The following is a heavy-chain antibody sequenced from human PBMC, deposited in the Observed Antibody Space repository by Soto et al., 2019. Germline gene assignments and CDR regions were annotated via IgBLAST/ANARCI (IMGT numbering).Heavy chain of an antibody. D-gene: IGHD3-16*02. V-gene: IGHV3-48*02. J-gene: IGHJ4*02. Sequence: EVQLVESGGGLVQPGESLRLSCAASEFTFSSFNMQWVRQAPGKGLEWVSYISASSTTVYYGESVKGRFTISRDNDKNSLYLQMNSLRDEDTVVYYCARIYRRDGNKYADYWGQGTLVTVSS. CDR2: ISASSTTV. CDR1: EFTFSSFN. CDR3: ARIYRRDGNKYADY.